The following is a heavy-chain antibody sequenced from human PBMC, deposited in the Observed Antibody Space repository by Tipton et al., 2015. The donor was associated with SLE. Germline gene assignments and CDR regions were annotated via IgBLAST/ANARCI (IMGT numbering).Heavy chain of an antibody. CDR1: GFTFDDYG. CDR3: ARDVSVDSTMDYYLHYAMGV. J-gene: IGHJ6*02. V-gene: IGHV3-20*04. Sequence: SLRLSCAASGFTFDDYGMNWVRQAPGKGLEWVSGINWNGDRRGYADSVKGRFTISRDNANLYLEMNSLRAEDTALYYCARDVSVDSTMDYYLHYAMGVWGQGTTVNVSS. CDR2: INWNGDRR. D-gene: IGHD5-18*01.